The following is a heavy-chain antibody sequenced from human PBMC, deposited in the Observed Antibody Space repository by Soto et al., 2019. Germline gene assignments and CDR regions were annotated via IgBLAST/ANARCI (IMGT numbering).Heavy chain of an antibody. V-gene: IGHV4-61*01. CDR2: VSYSGTT. CDR1: GGPVSDKNYY. D-gene: IGHD4-17*01. Sequence: SETLSLTCSVSGGPVSDKNYYWSWIRQPPGKRLEWIGYVSYSGTTNYNPSIKSRVTISVDMYKTRFSLRMSSVTTADTALYYCSRTTAVPNTLRSRYSFEYWGQGTLVT. J-gene: IGHJ4*01. CDR3: SRTTAVPNTLRSRYSFEY.